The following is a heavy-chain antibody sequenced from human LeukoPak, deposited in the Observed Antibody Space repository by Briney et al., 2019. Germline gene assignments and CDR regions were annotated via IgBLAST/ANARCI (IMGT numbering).Heavy chain of an antibody. CDR2: IYGSGSA. Sequence: PSETLSLTCSVSGVSISNYYWNWVRQTAGKGLEWIGRIYGSGSANYNPSLKSRVTMSVDTSKNQFSLKLSSVTAADTAVYYCASGYCSSTSCYFNWFDPWGQGTLVTVSS. CDR3: ASGYCSSTSCYFNWFDP. D-gene: IGHD2-2*01. J-gene: IGHJ5*02. V-gene: IGHV4-4*07. CDR1: GVSISNYY.